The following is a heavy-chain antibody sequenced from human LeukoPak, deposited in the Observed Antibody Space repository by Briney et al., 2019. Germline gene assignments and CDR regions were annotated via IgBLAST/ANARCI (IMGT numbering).Heavy chain of an antibody. V-gene: IGHV4-59*01. CDR2: ISYGGSP. Sequence: SETLSLTSTVPNGSLSNYYWSWVRQPPGKGLEWIGLISYGGSPNYNPSLKSRVTTSVDTSKNQFSLRLSSVTAADTAVYYCARDYGDYVGAFDIWGQGTMVTVSS. J-gene: IGHJ3*02. CDR1: NGSLSNYY. D-gene: IGHD4-17*01. CDR3: ARDYGDYVGAFDI.